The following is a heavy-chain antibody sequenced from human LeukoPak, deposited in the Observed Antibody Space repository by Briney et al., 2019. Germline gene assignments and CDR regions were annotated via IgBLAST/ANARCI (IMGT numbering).Heavy chain of an antibody. CDR2: IYHSGST. D-gene: IGHD4-23*01. Sequence: SETLSLTCTVSGGSISTSSYYWGWIRQPPGKGLEWIGSIYHSGSTYYNPSLKSRVTISVDTSKNQFSLKLSSVTAADTAVYYCARVRTTVVKGFDYWGQGTLVTVSS. V-gene: IGHV4-39*07. CDR1: GGSISTSSYY. CDR3: ARVRTTVVKGFDY. J-gene: IGHJ4*02.